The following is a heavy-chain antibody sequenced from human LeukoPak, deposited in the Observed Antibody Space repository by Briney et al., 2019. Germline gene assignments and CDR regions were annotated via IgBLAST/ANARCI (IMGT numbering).Heavy chain of an antibody. V-gene: IGHV1-69*05. D-gene: IGHD6-13*01. J-gene: IGHJ5*02. CDR1: GGTFSSYA. CDR3: ARDLGVSIAAAGAS. CDR2: IIPIFGTA. Sequence: GASVKVSRKASGGTFSSYAISWVRQAPGQGLEWMGGIIPIFGTANYAQKFQGGVTITTDESTSTAYMELSSLRSEDTAVYYCARDLGVSIAAAGASWGQGTLVTVSS.